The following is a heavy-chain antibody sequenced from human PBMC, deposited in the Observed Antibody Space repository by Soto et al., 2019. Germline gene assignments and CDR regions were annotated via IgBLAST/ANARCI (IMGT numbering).Heavy chain of an antibody. CDR2: ISYDGSNK. CDR1: GFTFSSYA. J-gene: IGHJ6*02. CDR3: AGTLPLERELRGPSYYYGIDV. Sequence: PGGSLRLSCAASGFTFSSYAMHWVRQAPGKGLEWVAVISYDGSNKYYADSVKGRFTISRDNSKNTLYLQMNSLRAEDTAVYYCAGTLPLERELRGPSYYYGIDVWGRGTRGTVAS. V-gene: IGHV3-30-3*01. D-gene: IGHD1-1*01.